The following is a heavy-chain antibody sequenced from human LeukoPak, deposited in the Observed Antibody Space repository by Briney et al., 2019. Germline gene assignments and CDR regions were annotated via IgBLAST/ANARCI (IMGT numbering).Heavy chain of an antibody. V-gene: IGHV3-30-3*01. Sequence: GGSLRLSCAASGFTFSSYAMHWVRQAPGKGLEWVAVISYDGSNKYYADSVKGRFTISRDNSKNTLYLQMNSLRAEDTAVYYCARDLGWLQSESDYWGQGTLVTVSS. CDR1: GFTFSSYA. J-gene: IGHJ4*02. CDR3: ARDLGWLQSESDY. D-gene: IGHD5-24*01. CDR2: ISYDGSNK.